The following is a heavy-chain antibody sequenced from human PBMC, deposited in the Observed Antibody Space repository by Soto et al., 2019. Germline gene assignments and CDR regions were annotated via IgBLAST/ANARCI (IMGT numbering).Heavy chain of an antibody. V-gene: IGHV1-46*01. CDR3: ARDRCSSTSCPRAFDI. D-gene: IGHD2-2*01. J-gene: IGHJ3*02. Sequence: ASVKVSCKASGYTFTSYYMHWVRQAPGQGLEWMGIINPSGGSTSYAQKFQGRATMTRDTSTSTVYMELSSLRSEDTAVYYCARDRCSSTSCPRAFDIWGQGTMVTVSS. CDR2: INPSGGST. CDR1: GYTFTSYY.